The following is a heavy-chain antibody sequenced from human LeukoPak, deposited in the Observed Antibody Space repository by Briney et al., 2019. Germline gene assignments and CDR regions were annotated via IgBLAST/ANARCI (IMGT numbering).Heavy chain of an antibody. CDR1: GGSFSSYY. J-gene: IGHJ4*02. V-gene: IGHV4-4*07. CDR3: ARAIWYGSGTTAFDY. D-gene: IGHD3-10*01. CDR2: IYTSGITNYHT. Sequence: PSETLSLTCTVSGGSFSSYYWSWIRQPAGKGLEWIGRIYTSGITNYHTNYNPSLSSRVTMSVDTSKNQFSLKLNSVTAADTAVYYCARAIWYGSGTTAFDYWGPGTLVTVSS.